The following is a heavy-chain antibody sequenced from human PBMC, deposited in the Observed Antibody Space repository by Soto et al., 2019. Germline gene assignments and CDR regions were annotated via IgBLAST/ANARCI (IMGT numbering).Heavy chain of an antibody. V-gene: IGHV5-51*01. J-gene: IGHJ6*02. CDR1: GYSFTSYW. D-gene: IGHD1-26*01. Sequence: PGESLKISCKGSGYSFTSYWIGWVRQMPGKGLEWMGIIYPGDSDTRYSPSFQGQVTISADKSISTAYMELSSLRSDDTAVYYCARGSRSGSYYWHPYYYYGMDVWGQGTTVTVSS. CDR2: IYPGDSDT. CDR3: ARGSRSGSYYWHPYYYYGMDV.